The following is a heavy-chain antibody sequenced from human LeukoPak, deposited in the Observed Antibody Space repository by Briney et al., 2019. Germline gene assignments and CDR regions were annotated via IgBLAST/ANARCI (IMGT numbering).Heavy chain of an antibody. D-gene: IGHD3-10*01. Sequence: ASVKVSCKASGYTFTSYHMHWVRQAPGQGLEWMGKINPSGGSTSYSQNFQGRVTMTRDTSTSTVYMELSSLRSEDTAVYYCARGAGSAMVRGLTASYLFDYWGQGTLVTVSS. CDR3: ARGAGSAMVRGLTASYLFDY. CDR1: GYTFTSYH. CDR2: INPSGGST. V-gene: IGHV1-46*01. J-gene: IGHJ4*02.